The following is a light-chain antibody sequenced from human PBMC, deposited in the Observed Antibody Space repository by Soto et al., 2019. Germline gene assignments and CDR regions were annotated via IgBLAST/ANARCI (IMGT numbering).Light chain of an antibody. CDR2: WAS. J-gene: IGKJ4*01. CDR3: QQYYSTPLT. Sequence: DIVMTQSPDSLAVSLGERATINCKSSQSILHSSNNKNYLAWYAQKPGQPPKLLIYWASTREPGVPARFSGSGSGTDFTLTISSLQAEDVAVYYCQQYYSTPLTFGGGTKVEIK. V-gene: IGKV4-1*01. CDR1: QSILHSSNNKNY.